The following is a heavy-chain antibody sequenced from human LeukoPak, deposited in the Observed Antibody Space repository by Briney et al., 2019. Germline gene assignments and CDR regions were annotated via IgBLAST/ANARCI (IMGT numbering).Heavy chain of an antibody. D-gene: IGHD5-18*01. CDR2: IDNDGSGT. CDR3: ATGSGLWSPDY. CDR1: GFTFSSYW. V-gene: IGHV3-74*01. J-gene: IGHJ4*02. Sequence: GGSLRLSCAAPGFTFSSYWMHWVRQAPGKGLVWVSRIDNDGSGTSYADSVKGRFTISRDNAKNRLYVQMNSLRAEDTAVYYCATGSGLWSPDYWGQGTLVTVSS.